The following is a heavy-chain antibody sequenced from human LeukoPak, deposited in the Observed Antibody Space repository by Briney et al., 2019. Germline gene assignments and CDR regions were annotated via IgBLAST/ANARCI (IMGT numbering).Heavy chain of an antibody. Sequence: GGSLRLSCAASGFSFSTYTMTWVRQAPGKGLEWVSGIVASGGDTFYADSVKGRFTISRDNSKNTLYLQMNSLRAEDTAVYYCASRNWYIVYWGQGTLVTVSS. V-gene: IGHV3-23*01. CDR2: IVASGGDT. CDR3: ASRNWYIVY. J-gene: IGHJ4*02. D-gene: IGHD1-14*01. CDR1: GFSFSTYT.